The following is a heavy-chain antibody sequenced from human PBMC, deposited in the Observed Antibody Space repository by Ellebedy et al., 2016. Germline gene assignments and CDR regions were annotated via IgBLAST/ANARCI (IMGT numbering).Heavy chain of an antibody. J-gene: IGHJ4*02. CDR3: ARVQWFGELTFDY. V-gene: IGHV1-2*02. D-gene: IGHD3-10*01. CDR2: INPNSGGT. CDR1: GYTFTGYY. Sequence: ASVKVSXXASGYTFTGYYMHWVRQAPGQGLEWMGWINPNSGGTNYAQKFQGRVTMTRNTSISTAYMELSSLTSDDTAVYYCARVQWFGELTFDYWGQGTLVTVSS.